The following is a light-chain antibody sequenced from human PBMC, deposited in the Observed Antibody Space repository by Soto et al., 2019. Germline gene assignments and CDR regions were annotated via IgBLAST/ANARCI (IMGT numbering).Light chain of an antibody. CDR3: SSYTSSSIDYV. Sequence: QYVLTQPASESGSPGQSITISCTGTSSDVGGYNYVSWYQQHPGKAPKLMIYEVSNRPSGVSNRFSGSKSGNTASLTISGLQAEDEADYYCSSYTSSSIDYVFGTGTKLTVL. V-gene: IGLV2-14*01. CDR1: SSDVGGYNY. J-gene: IGLJ1*01. CDR2: EVS.